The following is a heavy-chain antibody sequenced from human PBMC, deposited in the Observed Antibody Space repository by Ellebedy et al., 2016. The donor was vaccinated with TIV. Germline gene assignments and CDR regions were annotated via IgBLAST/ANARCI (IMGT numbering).Heavy chain of an antibody. V-gene: IGHV4-31*03. D-gene: IGHD3-16*01. CDR2: VYYLGNT. Sequence: SETLSLTXTISGASISDVGSSWGWIRQLPGKGLEWIGYVYYLGNTYYTPSLKSRVAISVDSSKNQFSLRLNSVTAADTGVYYCANGGSLSYGIFDYWGQGNLVTISS. CDR1: GASISDVGSS. CDR3: ANGGSLSYGIFDY. J-gene: IGHJ4*02.